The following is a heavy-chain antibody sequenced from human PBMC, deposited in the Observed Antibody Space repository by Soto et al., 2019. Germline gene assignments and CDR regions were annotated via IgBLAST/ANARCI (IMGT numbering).Heavy chain of an antibody. CDR2: IYPGDSDT. V-gene: IGHV5-51*01. CDR1: GYSFTSYW. CDR3: ARRAIYYDSSGYPTRGAFDI. J-gene: IGHJ3*02. D-gene: IGHD3-22*01. Sequence: GESLKISCKGSGYSFTSYWIGWVRQMPGKGLEWMGIIYPGDSDTRYSPSFQGQVTISADKSISTAYLQWSSLKASDTAMYYCARRAIYYDSSGYPTRGAFDIWGQGTMV.